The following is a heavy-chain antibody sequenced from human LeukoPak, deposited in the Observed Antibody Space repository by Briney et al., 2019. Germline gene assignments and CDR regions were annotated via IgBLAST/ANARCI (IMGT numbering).Heavy chain of an antibody. Sequence: PGGSLRLSCAASGFTFSSYDMHWVRHVTGKGLEWVSGFDTAGDTYYPGSVKGRFTISRENAKNSLYLQMNSLRAGDTAVYYCARPLPFYDSAGGGAFDIWGQGTMVTVSS. V-gene: IGHV3-13*01. CDR3: ARPLPFYDSAGGGAFDI. D-gene: IGHD3-22*01. J-gene: IGHJ3*02. CDR1: GFTFSSYD. CDR2: FDTAGDT.